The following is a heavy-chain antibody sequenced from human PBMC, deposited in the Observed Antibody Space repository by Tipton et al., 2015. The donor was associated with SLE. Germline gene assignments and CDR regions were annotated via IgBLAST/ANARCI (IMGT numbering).Heavy chain of an antibody. J-gene: IGHJ2*01. V-gene: IGHV4-34*01. CDR3: AGSSSSLRYFDL. D-gene: IGHD6-6*01. Sequence: GLVKPSETLSLTCAVYGGSFSGYYWSWIRQPPGKGLEWIGEINHSGSTNYNPSLKSRVTISVDTSKNQFSLKLSSVTAADTAVYYCAGSSSSLRYFDLWGRGTLVTVSS. CDR2: INHSGST. CDR1: GGSFSGYY.